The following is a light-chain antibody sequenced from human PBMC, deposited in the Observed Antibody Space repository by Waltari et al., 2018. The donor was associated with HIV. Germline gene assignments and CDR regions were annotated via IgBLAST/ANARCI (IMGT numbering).Light chain of an antibody. V-gene: IGLV1-51*01. CDR2: DNN. CDR1: SSNIRNHS. Sequence: QSLLTQPPSVSAASGQQVTISCAGSSSNIRNHSVSWYQQLPGTAPKLLIYDNNKRPSGIPDRFSGSKSGTSATLGITGLQTGDEADYCCGTWDSSLSAVVFGGGTKVTVL. CDR3: GTWDSSLSAVV. J-gene: IGLJ2*01.